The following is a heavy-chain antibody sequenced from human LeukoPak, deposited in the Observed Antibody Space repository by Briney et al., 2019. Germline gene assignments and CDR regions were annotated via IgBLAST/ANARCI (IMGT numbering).Heavy chain of an antibody. CDR1: GFTFSSYW. CDR2: IKQDGSEK. V-gene: IGHV3-7*03. J-gene: IGHJ6*04. CDR3: ARDASTMVRGVIIIASYYGMDV. Sequence: GGSLRLSCAASGFTFSSYWMSWVRQAPGKGLEWVANIKQDGSEKYYVDSVKGRFTISRDNAKNSLYLQMNSLRAEDTAVYYCARDASTMVRGVIIIASYYGMDVWGKGTTVTVSS. D-gene: IGHD3-10*01.